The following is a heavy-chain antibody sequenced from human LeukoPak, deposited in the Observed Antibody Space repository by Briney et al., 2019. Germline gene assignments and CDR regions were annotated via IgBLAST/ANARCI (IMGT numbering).Heavy chain of an antibody. CDR3: ARDRSYYDFWSGYYTGYYGMDV. Sequence: GGSLRLSCAASGFTFSSYAMHWVRQAPGKGLERVAVISYDGSNKYYADSVKGRFTISRDNSKNTLYLQMNSLRAEDTAVYYCARDRSYYDFWSGYYTGYYGMDVWGQGTTVTVSS. J-gene: IGHJ6*02. V-gene: IGHV3-30-3*01. CDR1: GFTFSSYA. CDR2: ISYDGSNK. D-gene: IGHD3-3*01.